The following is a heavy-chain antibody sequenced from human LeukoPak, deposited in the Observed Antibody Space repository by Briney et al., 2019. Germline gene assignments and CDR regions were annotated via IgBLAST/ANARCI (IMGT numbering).Heavy chain of an antibody. Sequence: PGGSLRLSCAASGFTCSSYAMSWVRQAPGKELEWVSAISGSGGSTYYADSVKGRFTISRDNSKNTLYLQMNSLRAEDTAVYYCAKGRSGWYYYYYYMDVWGKGTTVTVSS. CDR1: GFTCSSYA. J-gene: IGHJ6*03. V-gene: IGHV3-23*01. CDR3: AKGRSGWYYYYYYMDV. D-gene: IGHD6-19*01. CDR2: ISGSGGST.